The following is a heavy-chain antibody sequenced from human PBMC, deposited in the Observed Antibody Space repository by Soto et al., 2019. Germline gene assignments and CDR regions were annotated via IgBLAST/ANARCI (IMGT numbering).Heavy chain of an antibody. J-gene: IGHJ4*02. Sequence: PSETLSLTCTVSGGSISNYYWSWIRQPAGKGLEWIGRIYTSGSTNYNSSLKSRVTMSVDTSKNQFSLKLNSVTAADTAVYYCAREASGSRPFDYWSQGTLVTVSS. CDR3: AREASGSRPFDY. CDR2: IYTSGST. D-gene: IGHD1-26*01. CDR1: GGSISNYY. V-gene: IGHV4-4*07.